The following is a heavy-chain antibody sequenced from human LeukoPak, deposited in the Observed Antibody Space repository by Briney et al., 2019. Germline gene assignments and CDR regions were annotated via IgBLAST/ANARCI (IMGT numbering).Heavy chain of an antibody. J-gene: IGHJ4*02. V-gene: IGHV3-30*01. D-gene: IGHD3-10*01. CDR3: ARDSTYYYDAGSSGPHYFDN. CDR1: GFPFSNYV. Sequence: GGSLPHFRAPCGFPFSNYVMHWVRQPPGRGVGWVSLISFGRTYEYYADSVKGRFTISRDNSKNTLYLQLNSLRAEDTAVYYCARDSTYYYDAGSSGPHYFDNWGQGTLVTVSS. CDR2: ISFGRTYE.